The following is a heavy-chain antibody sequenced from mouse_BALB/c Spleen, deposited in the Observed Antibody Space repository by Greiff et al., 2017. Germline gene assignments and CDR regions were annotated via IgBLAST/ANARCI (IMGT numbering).Heavy chain of an antibody. V-gene: IGHV5-6-5*01. Sequence: DVKLVESGGGLVKPGGSLKLSCAASGFTFSSYAMSWVRQTPEKRLEWVASISSGGSTYYPDSVKGRFTISRDNARNILYLQMSSLRSEDTAMYYCARGDGESFDYWGQGTTLTVSS. J-gene: IGHJ2*01. D-gene: IGHD2-3*01. CDR3: ARGDGESFDY. CDR2: ISSGGST. CDR1: GFTFSSYA.